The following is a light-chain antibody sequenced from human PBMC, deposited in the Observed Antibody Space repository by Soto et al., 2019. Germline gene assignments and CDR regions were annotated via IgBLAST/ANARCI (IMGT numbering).Light chain of an antibody. CDR3: QEYNSY. V-gene: IGKV1-5*03. J-gene: IGKJ4*01. Sequence: DIQMTQSPYTLSASVGDRVTITCRASQNIDNWLAWYQQKPGKPPKLLIYRASSLETGVPSRFSGSGSGTEFTLTISNLQPDDSSTYYCQEYNSYFGGGTKVEIK. CDR2: RAS. CDR1: QNIDNW.